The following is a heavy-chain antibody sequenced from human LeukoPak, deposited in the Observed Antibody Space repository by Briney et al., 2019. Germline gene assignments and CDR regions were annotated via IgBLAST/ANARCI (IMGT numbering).Heavy chain of an antibody. D-gene: IGHD3-10*01. CDR1: GVSISSYY. Sequence: PSETLSLTCTVSGVSISSYYWSWIRQPPGKGLEWIGYIYYSGSTNYNPSLKSRVTISVDTSKNQFSLKLTSVTAADTAVYYCARANGSGTFYQADYWGQGTLVTVSS. CDR3: ARANGSGTFYQADY. CDR2: IYYSGST. J-gene: IGHJ4*02. V-gene: IGHV4-59*01.